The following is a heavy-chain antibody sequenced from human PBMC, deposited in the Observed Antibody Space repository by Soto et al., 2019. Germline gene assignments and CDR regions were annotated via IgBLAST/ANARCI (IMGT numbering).Heavy chain of an antibody. CDR1: GGSFSGYY. D-gene: IGHD3-9*01. V-gene: IGHV4-34*01. J-gene: IGHJ5*02. CDR3: ARCLTQLRYFHFGERLWFDP. Sequence: PSETLSLTCAVYGGSFSGYYWSWIRQPPGKGLEWIGEINHSGSTNYNPSLKSRVTISVDTSKNQFSLKLSSVTAADTAVYYCARCLTQLRYFHFGERLWFDPWGQGTLVTVSS. CDR2: INHSGST.